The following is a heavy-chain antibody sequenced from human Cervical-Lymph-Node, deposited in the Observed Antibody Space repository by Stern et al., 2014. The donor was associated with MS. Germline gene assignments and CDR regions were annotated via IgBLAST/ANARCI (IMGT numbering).Heavy chain of an antibody. CDR3: ARKGTYGLDY. CDR2: IYPDDSDA. D-gene: IGHD3-10*01. V-gene: IGHV5-51*01. J-gene: IGHJ4*02. Sequence: EVQLEESGAEVKKPGESLKISCKGSGYNFASYWIGWVRQVPGKGLEWMGIIYPDDSDARSTPSFQGQVTMSADKSIGTAYLQWSSLKASDTAFYFCARKGTYGLDYWGQGALVTVSS. CDR1: GYNFASYW.